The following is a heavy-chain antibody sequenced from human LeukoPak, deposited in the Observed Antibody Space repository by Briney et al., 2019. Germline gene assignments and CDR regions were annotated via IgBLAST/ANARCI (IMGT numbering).Heavy chain of an antibody. CDR2: ISSSSSTI. Sequence: GGSLRLSCAASGFTFSSYSMNWVRQAPGKGLEWVSYISSSSSTIYYADSVKGRFTISRDNAKNSLYLQMNSLRAEDTAVYYCARLPMCDILTGYSFYWYFDLWGRGTLVTVSS. CDR3: ARLPMCDILTGYSFYWYFDL. D-gene: IGHD3-9*01. CDR1: GFTFSSYS. J-gene: IGHJ2*01. V-gene: IGHV3-48*01.